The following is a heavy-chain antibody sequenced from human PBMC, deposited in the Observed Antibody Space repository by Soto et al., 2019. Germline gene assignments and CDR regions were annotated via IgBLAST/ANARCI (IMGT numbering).Heavy chain of an antibody. J-gene: IGHJ5*02. CDR2: MNPNSGNT. CDR3: ARARANRFDP. V-gene: IGHV1-8*01. Sequence: QVQLVQSGAEVKKPGASVKVSCKASGYTFNSYDINWVREAPGQGLEWMGWMNPNSGNTGYAQKFQGRVTMTRNTDISTAYMELSSLTYEDRAVYYCARARANRFDPWGQGTLVTFSS. CDR1: GYTFNSYD.